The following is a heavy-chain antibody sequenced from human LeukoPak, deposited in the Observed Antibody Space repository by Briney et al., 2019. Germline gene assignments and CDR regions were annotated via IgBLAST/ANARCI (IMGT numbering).Heavy chain of an antibody. Sequence: RASVKVSCKGSGYTFSSYDINWVRQATGQGLEWMGWMNPDTGNAGYAQKFQGRVTMTRDTSISTAYMELRSLRSEDPAVYYCARLSQTPAYYDTSVYYYLGSWGQGTLVTVSS. D-gene: IGHD3-22*01. CDR3: ARLSQTPAYYDTSVYYYLGS. CDR2: MNPDTGNA. J-gene: IGHJ5*02. CDR1: GYTFSSYD. V-gene: IGHV1-8*01.